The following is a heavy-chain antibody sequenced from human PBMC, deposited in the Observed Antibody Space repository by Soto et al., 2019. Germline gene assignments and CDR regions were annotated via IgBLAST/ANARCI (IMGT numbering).Heavy chain of an antibody. CDR2: IIPVVGTG. CDR3: AREIETMGGPFDF. D-gene: IGHD2-15*01. Sequence: QVNLVQSGAEVKKPGSSVKVSCKASGDSFSSLSLNWVRQAPGQGLEWVGGIIPVVGTGTYAQKFQDRVTITADKSTSTVYMELTSLTSEDTAVYYCAREIETMGGPFDFWGQGTLVTVSS. CDR1: GDSFSSLS. J-gene: IGHJ4*02. V-gene: IGHV1-69*06.